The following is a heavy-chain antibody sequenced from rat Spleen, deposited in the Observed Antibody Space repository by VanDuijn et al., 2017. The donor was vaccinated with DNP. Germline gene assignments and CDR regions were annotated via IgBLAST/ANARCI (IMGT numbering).Heavy chain of an antibody. CDR1: GFTFSDYY. CDR3: VRHGVFYGLTFAY. V-gene: IGHV5-20*01. D-gene: IGHD1-6*01. Sequence: EVQLVESGGGLVQPGRSLKLSCAASGFTFSDYYMAWVRQAPTKGLEWVASISYDGGSTYYRDSVKGRFTVSRDNANSSLSLQMDNLRSDDTATYYCVRHGVFYGLTFAYWGQGTLVTVSS. J-gene: IGHJ3*01. CDR2: ISYDGGST.